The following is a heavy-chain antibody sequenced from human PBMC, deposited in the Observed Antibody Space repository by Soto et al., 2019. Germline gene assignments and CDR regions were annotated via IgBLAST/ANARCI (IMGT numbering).Heavy chain of an antibody. J-gene: IGHJ4*02. V-gene: IGHV3-30*18. CDR1: GFTFSSYG. CDR2: ISYDGSNK. Sequence: QVQLVESGGGVVQPGRSLRLSCAASGFTFSSYGMHWVRQAPCKGLEWVAVISYDGSNKYYADSVKGRFTISRDNSKNTLYLQMNSLRAEDTAVYYCAKDLLVVGATPAYYWGQGTLATVSS. D-gene: IGHD1-26*01. CDR3: AKDLLVVGATPAYY.